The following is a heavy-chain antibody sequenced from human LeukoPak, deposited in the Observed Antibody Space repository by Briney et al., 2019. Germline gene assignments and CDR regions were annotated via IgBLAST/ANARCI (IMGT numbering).Heavy chain of an antibody. CDR2: ISSGSSSI. D-gene: IGHD3-9*01. CDR1: GFTFSSCS. CDR3: ARGRATGRSGGDY. V-gene: IGHV3-48*02. J-gene: IGHJ4*02. Sequence: GGSLRLSCTASGFTFSSCSMNWVRQAPGKGLEWVSYISSGSSSIYYADSVKGRFTISRDNAENSLYLQMNSLRDEDTAVYYCARGRATGRSGGDYWGQGTLVTVSS.